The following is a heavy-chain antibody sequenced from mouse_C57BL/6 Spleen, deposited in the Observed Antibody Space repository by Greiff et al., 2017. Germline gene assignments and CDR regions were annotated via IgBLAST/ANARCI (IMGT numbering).Heavy chain of an antibody. V-gene: IGHV1-26*01. CDR3: ARERGAYFDY. Sequence: VQLQQSGPELVKPGASVKISCKASGYTFTDYYMNWVKQSHGKSLQWIGDINPNNGGTSYNQKFKGKATLTVDKSSSTAYMELRSLTSEDSAVYYCARERGAYFDYWGQGTTLTVSS. CDR2: INPNNGGT. CDR1: GYTFTDYY. J-gene: IGHJ2*01.